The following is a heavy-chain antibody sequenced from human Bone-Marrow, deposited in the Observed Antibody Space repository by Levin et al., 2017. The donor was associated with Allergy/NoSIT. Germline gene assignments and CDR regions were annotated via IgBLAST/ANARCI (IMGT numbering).Heavy chain of an antibody. CDR3: ASNGLVAGTGWWVHYFDY. V-gene: IGHV4-59*01. CDR2: IYYSGST. Sequence: SETLSLTCTVSGGSISSYYWSWIRQPPGKGLEWIGYIYYSGSTNYNPSLKSRVTISVDTSKNQFSLKLSSVTAADTAVYYCASNGLVAGTGWWVHYFDYWGQGTLVTVSS. J-gene: IGHJ4*02. D-gene: IGHD6-19*01. CDR1: GGSISSYY.